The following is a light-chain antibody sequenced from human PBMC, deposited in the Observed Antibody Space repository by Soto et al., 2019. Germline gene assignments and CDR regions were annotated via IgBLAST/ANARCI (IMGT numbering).Light chain of an antibody. CDR1: SSDVGGYNY. V-gene: IGLV2-14*01. Sequence: QSALTQPASVSGSPGQSITISCTGTSSDVGGYNYVSWYQQHPGKAPKLMIFEVSDRPSGVSNRFSGSKSANTASLTISGLQAEDEADYYCSSYVSSSYVFGTGTKLTVL. CDR3: SSYVSSSYV. CDR2: EVS. J-gene: IGLJ1*01.